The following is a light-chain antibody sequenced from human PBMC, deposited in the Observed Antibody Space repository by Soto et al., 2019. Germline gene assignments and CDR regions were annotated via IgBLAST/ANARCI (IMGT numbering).Light chain of an antibody. J-gene: IGKJ1*01. V-gene: IGKV3-15*01. CDR3: QQNNSCPWT. CDR2: GAS. CDR1: QSITSSY. Sequence: DILLTQSPSSLSVSLGERATLSCRASQSITSSYLAWYQQKPGQAPKLLIYGASTMDTGIPARFSGSGSGTEFTLTISSLQPEDFAVYYCQQNNSCPWTFGQGTKVDIK.